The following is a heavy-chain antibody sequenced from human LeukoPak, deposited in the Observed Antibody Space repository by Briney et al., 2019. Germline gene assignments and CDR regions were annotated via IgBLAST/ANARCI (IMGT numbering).Heavy chain of an antibody. J-gene: IGHJ4*02. D-gene: IGHD1-26*01. CDR3: ARDSRIVGATGGSDY. CDR1: GFTFSSYS. Sequence: GGSLRLSCAASGFTFSSYSMNWVRQAPGKGLEWVANIKQDGSEKNYVDSVKGRFTISRDNAKSSLYLQMNSLRAEDTAVYYCARDSRIVGATGGSDYWGQGTLVTVSP. V-gene: IGHV3-7*01. CDR2: IKQDGSEK.